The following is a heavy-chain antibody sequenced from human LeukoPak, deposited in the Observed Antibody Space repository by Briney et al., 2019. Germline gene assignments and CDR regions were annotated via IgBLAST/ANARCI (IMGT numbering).Heavy chain of an antibody. Sequence: ASVKVSCKASGYTFTSYAMNWVRQAPGQGLEWMGWINTNTGNPTYAQGFTGRFVFSLDTSVSTVYLQISSLKAEDTAVYYCARDRAVARSYYGMDVWGQGTTVTVSS. D-gene: IGHD6-19*01. CDR3: ARDRAVARSYYGMDV. CDR1: GYTFTSYA. J-gene: IGHJ6*02. CDR2: INTNTGNP. V-gene: IGHV7-4-1*02.